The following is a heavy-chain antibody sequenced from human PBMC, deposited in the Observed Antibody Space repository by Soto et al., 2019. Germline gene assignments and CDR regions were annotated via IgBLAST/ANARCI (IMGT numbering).Heavy chain of an antibody. J-gene: IGHJ4*02. CDR3: ARGSGIVALPGELEDVNYDY. CDR2: INESGST. CDR1: GQSFSGHS. D-gene: IGHD1-1*01. V-gene: IGHV4-34*01. Sequence: QVQLQQWGAGLVKPSETLSLSCAVYGQSFSGHSWAWIRQPPGKGLELIGEINESGSTYYNPSLKSRVTISTDTSKNQFSLKLSSVSAADTAAYFCARGSGIVALPGELEDVNYDYWGQGTLVNVSS.